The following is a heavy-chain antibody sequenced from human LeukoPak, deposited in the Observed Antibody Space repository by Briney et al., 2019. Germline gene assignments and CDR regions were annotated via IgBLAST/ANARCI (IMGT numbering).Heavy chain of an antibody. V-gene: IGHV4-39*07. Sequence: SETLSLTCTVSGGSIIRSSYYWGWIRQPPGKGLEWIGSIYYSGSTYYNPSLKSRLSISVDTSKSQFSLRLRSVTAADTAAYYCARGRRDGYNLRHFDYWGQGALVTVSS. CDR2: IYYSGST. CDR3: ARGRRDGYNLRHFDY. CDR1: GGSIIRSSYY. J-gene: IGHJ4*02. D-gene: IGHD5-24*01.